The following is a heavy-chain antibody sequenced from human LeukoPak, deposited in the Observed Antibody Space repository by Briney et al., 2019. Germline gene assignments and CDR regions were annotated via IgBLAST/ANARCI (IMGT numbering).Heavy chain of an antibody. CDR3: ARDSVVVPAATTGDY. CDR2: ISAYNGNT. J-gene: IGHJ4*02. CDR1: CYTFTSCG. D-gene: IGHD2-2*01. V-gene: IGHV1-18*01. Sequence: RASVKDSCMACCYTFTSCGISWVLQAPGQWLKWMGWISAYNGNTNYAQKLQGRVTMTTDTSTRTAYMELRSLRSHAAAVYYCARDSVVVPAATTGDYWGQGTLVTVSS.